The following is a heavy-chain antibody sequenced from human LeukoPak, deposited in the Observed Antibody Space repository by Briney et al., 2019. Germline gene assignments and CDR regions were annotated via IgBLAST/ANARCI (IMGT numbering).Heavy chain of an antibody. J-gene: IGHJ4*02. CDR2: IDPSDSYT. CDR3: ARVIHLGELSLYDY. V-gene: IGHV5-10-1*01. Sequence: GESLRISCKGSGYSFTTYWITWVRQMPGKGLEWMGRIDPSDSYTNYSPSFQGHVTISADKSICTAYLQWSSLKASDTAMYYCARVIHLGELSLYDYWGQGTLVTVSS. CDR1: GYSFTTYW. D-gene: IGHD3-16*02.